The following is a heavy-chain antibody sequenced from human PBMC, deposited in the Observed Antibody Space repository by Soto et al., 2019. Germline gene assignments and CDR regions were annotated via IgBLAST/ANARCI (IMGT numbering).Heavy chain of an antibody. CDR1: GFTFSNYG. Sequence: GGSLIRSYAASGFTFSNYGMHWVRQAPCKGLEWVSIIWNDGNNKYYADSVRGRFIISRDNSKNRLYLQMNSLRAEDTAVYYCASDLVGASDSYGLDVWGQGTPVTVSS. D-gene: IGHD1-26*01. CDR2: IWNDGNNK. V-gene: IGHV3-33*01. J-gene: IGHJ6*02. CDR3: ASDLVGASDSYGLDV.